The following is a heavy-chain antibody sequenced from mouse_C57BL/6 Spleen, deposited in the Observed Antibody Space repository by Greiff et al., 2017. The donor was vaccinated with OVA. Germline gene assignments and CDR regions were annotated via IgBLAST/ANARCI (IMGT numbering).Heavy chain of an antibody. CDR3: AREDYYSNYVAY. CDR2: IYPGSGNT. Sequence: VQLQQSGAELVRPGASVKLSCKASGYTFTDYYINWVKQRPGQGLEWIARIYPGSGNTYYNEKFKGKATLTAEKSSSTAYMQLSSLTSEDSAVYFCAREDYYSNYVAYWGQGTLVTVSA. V-gene: IGHV1-76*01. J-gene: IGHJ3*01. D-gene: IGHD2-5*01. CDR1: GYTFTDYY.